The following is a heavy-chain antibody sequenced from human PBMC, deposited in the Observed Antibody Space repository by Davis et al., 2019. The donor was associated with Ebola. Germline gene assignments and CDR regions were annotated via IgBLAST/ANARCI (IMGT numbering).Heavy chain of an antibody. V-gene: IGHV3-15*07. CDR2: IKSKTDGGTI. D-gene: IGHD5-24*01. J-gene: IGHJ4*02. CDR3: TTGAVEMLDS. Sequence: GESLKISCAASGFTFTHAWMNWVRQAPGKGLEWVCRIKSKTDGGTIDYAAPVKGRFTISRDDSKNTLYLQMNSLKTEDTAVYYCTTGAVEMLDSWGQGTLVTVSS. CDR1: GFTFTHAW.